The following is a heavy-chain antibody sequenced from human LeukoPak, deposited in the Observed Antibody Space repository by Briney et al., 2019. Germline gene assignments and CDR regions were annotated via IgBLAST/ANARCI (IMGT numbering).Heavy chain of an antibody. CDR3: ARGGVTMVRGVPALNPDY. CDR1: GYTSTSYY. D-gene: IGHD3-10*01. Sequence: ASVKVSCKASGYTSTSYYMHWVRQAPGQGLEWMGIINPSGGSTSYAQKFQGRVTMTRDMSTSTVYMELSSLRSEDTAVYYCARGGVTMVRGVPALNPDYWGQGTLVTVSS. J-gene: IGHJ4*02. CDR2: INPSGGST. V-gene: IGHV1-46*01.